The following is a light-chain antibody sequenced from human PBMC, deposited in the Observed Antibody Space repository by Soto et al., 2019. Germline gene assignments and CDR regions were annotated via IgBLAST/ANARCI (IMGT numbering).Light chain of an antibody. J-gene: IGKJ1*01. Sequence: DIQMTQSPSTLSASVGDRVTITCRASQSISTWLAWYQQKPGKAPKLLIYKASSLECGVPSRFSGSRSGTEHALTISSLQPDDVATYYRQQYLNRSTFGQGTKMEIK. CDR2: KAS. V-gene: IGKV1-5*03. CDR1: QSISTW. CDR3: QQYLNRST.